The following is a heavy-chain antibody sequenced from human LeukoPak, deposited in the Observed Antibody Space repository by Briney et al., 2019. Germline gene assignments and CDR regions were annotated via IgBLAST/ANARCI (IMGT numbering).Heavy chain of an antibody. CDR2: ITSSGDGT. V-gene: IGHV3-23*01. D-gene: IGHD3-22*01. CDR1: GFTFSIYA. CDR3: AKDRPNYYGSNGHYYRRDGDY. J-gene: IGHJ4*02. Sequence: TGGSLRLSCAASGFTFSIYAMSWVRQAPGKGLQWVSSITSSGDGTYYADSVKGRFTISRDNSENMLYLQMNSLRVEDTAVYFCAKDRPNYYGSNGHYYRRDGDYWGRGTLVTVSS.